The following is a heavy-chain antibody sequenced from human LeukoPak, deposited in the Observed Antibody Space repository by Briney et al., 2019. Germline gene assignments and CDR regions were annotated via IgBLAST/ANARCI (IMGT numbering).Heavy chain of an antibody. V-gene: IGHV4-4*07. CDR1: GGSISSYY. CDR2: IYTSGST. Sequence: SETLSLTCTVSGGSISSYYWSWIRQPAGKGLEWIGRIYTSGSTNYNPSLTSRVTMSVDTSKNQFSLKLSSVTAADTAVYYCARDNTRCSSGFVEPAGFDPWGKGTLVTVSS. CDR3: ARDNTRCSSGFVEPAGFDP. D-gene: IGHD6-19*01. J-gene: IGHJ5*02.